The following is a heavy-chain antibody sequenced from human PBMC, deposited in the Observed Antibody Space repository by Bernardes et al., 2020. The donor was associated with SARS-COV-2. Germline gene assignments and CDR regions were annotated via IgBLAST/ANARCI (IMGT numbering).Heavy chain of an antibody. J-gene: IGHJ6*02. CDR1: GYTFTDYF. V-gene: IGHV1-69*13. Sequence: SVKVSCKASGYTFTDYFIHWVRQAPGQRLEWMGWINPIFGTANYAQKFQGRVTITADESTSTAYMELSSLRSEDTAVYYCARDGALGYCSSTSCHNYYYGMDVWGQGTTVTVSS. CDR3: ARDGALGYCSSTSCHNYYYGMDV. D-gene: IGHD2-2*01. CDR2: INPIFGTA.